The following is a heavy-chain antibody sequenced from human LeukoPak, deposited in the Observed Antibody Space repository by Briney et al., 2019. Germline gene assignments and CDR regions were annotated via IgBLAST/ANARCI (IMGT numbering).Heavy chain of an antibody. V-gene: IGHV3-30*03. Sequence: GRSLRLSCAASGFTFSSYGMHWVRQAPGKGLEWVAVISYDGSNKYYADSVKGRFTISRDNSKNTLYLQMNSLRAEDTAVYYCARDPLSSSWYDYYYGMDVWGQGTTVTVSS. CDR1: GFTFSSYG. J-gene: IGHJ6*02. CDR2: ISYDGSNK. D-gene: IGHD6-13*01. CDR3: ARDPLSSSWYDYYYGMDV.